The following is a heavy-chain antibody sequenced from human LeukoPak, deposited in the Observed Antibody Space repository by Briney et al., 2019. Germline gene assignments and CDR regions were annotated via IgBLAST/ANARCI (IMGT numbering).Heavy chain of an antibody. CDR2: ISWDGGST. CDR3: AKGEQQLGEPDC. Sequence: QPGGSLRLSCAASGFTFDDYTMHWVRQAPGKGLEWVSLISWDGGSTYYADSVKGRFTISRDNSKNSLYLQMNSLRTEDTALYYCAKGEQQLGEPDCWGQGTLVTVSS. J-gene: IGHJ4*02. CDR1: GFTFDDYT. D-gene: IGHD6-13*01. V-gene: IGHV3-43*01.